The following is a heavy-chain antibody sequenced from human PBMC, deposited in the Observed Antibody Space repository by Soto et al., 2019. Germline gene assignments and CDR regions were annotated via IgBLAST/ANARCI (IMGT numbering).Heavy chain of an antibody. Sequence: SETLSLTCAVSGGSISSGGYSWSWIRQPPGKGLEWIGYIYHSGTTYYNPSLKSRVTISVDTSKDQFSLKLNSMTAADTAVYYCARHNYGSGSTYFDYWGQGTLVTVSS. CDR1: GGSISSGGYS. V-gene: IGHV4-30-2*01. D-gene: IGHD3-10*01. CDR2: IYHSGTT. J-gene: IGHJ4*02. CDR3: ARHNYGSGSTYFDY.